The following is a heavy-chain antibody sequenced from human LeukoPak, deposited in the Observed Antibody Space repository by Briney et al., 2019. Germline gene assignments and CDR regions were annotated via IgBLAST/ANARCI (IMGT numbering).Heavy chain of an antibody. V-gene: IGHV3-21*01. CDR3: ARATGFSPDY. CDR2: ISSSSSYI. D-gene: IGHD3-3*01. J-gene: IGHJ4*02. Sequence: KSGGSLRLSCAASGFTFDDYGMSWVRQAPGKGLEWVSSISSSSSYIYYADSVKGRFTISRDNAKNSLYLQMNSLRAEDTAVYYCARATGFSPDYWGQGTLVTVSS. CDR1: GFTFDDYG.